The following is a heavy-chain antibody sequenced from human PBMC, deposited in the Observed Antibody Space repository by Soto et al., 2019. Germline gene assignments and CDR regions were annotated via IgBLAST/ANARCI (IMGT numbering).Heavy chain of an antibody. CDR2: INPSGGST. J-gene: IGHJ3*02. CDR1: GYTFTSYY. D-gene: IGHD3-22*01. V-gene: IGHV1-46*01. CDR3: ARGMAGLYYYDSSGYFPVGLDAFAS. Sequence: VASVKVSCKASGYTFTSYYMHWVRQAPGQGLEWMGIINPSGGSTSYAQKFQGRVTMTRDTSTSTVYMELSSLRSEDTAVYYCARGMAGLYYYDSSGYFPVGLDAFASGG.